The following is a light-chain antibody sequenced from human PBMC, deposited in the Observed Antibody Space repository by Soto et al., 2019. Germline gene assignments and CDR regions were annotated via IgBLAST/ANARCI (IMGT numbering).Light chain of an antibody. CDR3: AIWDLTLSAWV. J-gene: IGLJ3*02. Sequence: QSVPTQPPSASGTPGQRVTISCSGTTSNIGSNTVSWYHHLPGTAPKLLIYSNDQRPSGVPDPFSGSKSGTSASLAISGLQSEDEADYYCAIWDLTLSAWVFGGGTKLTVL. CDR1: TSNIGSNT. CDR2: SND. V-gene: IGLV1-44*01.